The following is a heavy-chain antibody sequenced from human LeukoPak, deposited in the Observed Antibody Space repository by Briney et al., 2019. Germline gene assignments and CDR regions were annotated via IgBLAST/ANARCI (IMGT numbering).Heavy chain of an antibody. J-gene: IGHJ4*02. CDR1: GFTFSSYG. Sequence: GGSLRLSFVASGFTFSSYGMTWVRQAPGKGPGWVSVISSSAGSTYYADSVKGRFTISRDNSKNTLYLQMNSLRAEDTAVYYCAKGSGRGYSYGLEYWGQGTLVTVSS. CDR3: AKGSGRGYSYGLEY. V-gene: IGHV3-23*01. CDR2: ISSSAGST. D-gene: IGHD5-18*01.